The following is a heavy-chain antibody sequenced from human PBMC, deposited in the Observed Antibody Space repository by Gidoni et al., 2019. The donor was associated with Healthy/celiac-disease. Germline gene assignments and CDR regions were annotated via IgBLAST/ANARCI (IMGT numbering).Heavy chain of an antibody. CDR3: YLAPGGREDSDTAMVTLYY. V-gene: IGHV3-73*01. D-gene: IGHD5-18*01. Sequence: EVQLVESGGGLVQPGGSLNLSGAAAGFTFTRAAMTWVRHASGKGLEWVGLMRRKAHSYAPAYAASVKCRFTISRDDSKNTAYLQMNSLKTEDTAVYYWYLAPGGREDSDTAMVTLYYWGQVTLVTVSS. J-gene: IGHJ4*02. CDR2: MRRKAHSYAP. CDR1: GFTFTRAA.